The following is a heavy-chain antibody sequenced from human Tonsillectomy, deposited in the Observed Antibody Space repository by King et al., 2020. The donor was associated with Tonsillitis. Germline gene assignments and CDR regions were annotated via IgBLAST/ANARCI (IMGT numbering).Heavy chain of an antibody. CDR1: GGSISSSSYY. Sequence: QLQESGPGLVKPSETLSLTCSVSGGSISSSSYYWGWIRQPPGKGLEWIGSIYYSGNTYYNPSLKSRVTISVDTSENQFSLKLSSVTAADTAVYYCARRPRRGDWYFDLWGRGPLVTVSS. D-gene: IGHD6-6*01. CDR3: ARRPRRGDWYFDL. V-gene: IGHV4-39*07. CDR2: IYYSGNT. J-gene: IGHJ2*01.